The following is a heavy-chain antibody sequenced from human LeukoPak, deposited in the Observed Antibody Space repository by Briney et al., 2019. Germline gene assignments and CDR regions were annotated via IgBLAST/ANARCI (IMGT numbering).Heavy chain of an antibody. Sequence: GGSLRLSCAASGFTFSSYEMNWVRQAPGKGLEWVSYISSSGSTIYYADSVKGRFTISRDNAKNSLYLQMNSLGAEDTAVYYCARGGYYGSGDPIDYWGQGTLVTVSS. J-gene: IGHJ4*02. CDR1: GFTFSSYE. CDR3: ARGGYYGSGDPIDY. CDR2: ISSSGSTI. D-gene: IGHD3-10*01. V-gene: IGHV3-48*03.